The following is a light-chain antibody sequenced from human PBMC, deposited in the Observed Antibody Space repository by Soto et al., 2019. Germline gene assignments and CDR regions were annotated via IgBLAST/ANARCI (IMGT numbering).Light chain of an antibody. CDR2: SAS. CDR1: QGINTW. J-gene: IGKJ4*01. CDR3: QQANSLPLT. V-gene: IGKV1-12*01. Sequence: DIPMTQSPSSVSASIGDRVTITCRASQGINTWLAWYQQKPGKAPKLLIYSASTLYSGVPSRFSGSGSGTDFTLTISSLQPEDFATYFCQQANSLPLTFGGGTKVEIK.